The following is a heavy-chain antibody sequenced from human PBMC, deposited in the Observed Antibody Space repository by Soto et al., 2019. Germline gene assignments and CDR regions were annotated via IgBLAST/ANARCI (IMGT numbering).Heavy chain of an antibody. J-gene: IGHJ3*02. V-gene: IGHV1-69*02. Sequence: SVKVSCKASGGTFSSYTISWVRQAPGQGLEWMGRIIPILGIANYAQKFQGRVTITADKSTSTAYMELSSLRSEDTAVYYCATGTRPDDAFDIWGQGTMVTVSS. D-gene: IGHD1-7*01. CDR3: ATGTRPDDAFDI. CDR2: IIPILGIA. CDR1: GGTFSSYT.